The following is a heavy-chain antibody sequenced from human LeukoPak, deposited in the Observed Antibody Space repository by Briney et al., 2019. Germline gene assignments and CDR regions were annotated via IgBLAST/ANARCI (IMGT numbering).Heavy chain of an antibody. CDR2: INPNSAGT. J-gene: IGHJ4*02. CDR1: GYTFTGHF. CDR3: ARAREITGLDF. V-gene: IGHV1-2*02. Sequence: ASVKVPCKASGYTFTGHFIHWVRQAPGQGLEWMAWINPNSAGTNYAQKFQGRVTATSDTSTSTTFMELTRLRSDDTAVYYCARAREITGLDFWGQGTLVTVSS.